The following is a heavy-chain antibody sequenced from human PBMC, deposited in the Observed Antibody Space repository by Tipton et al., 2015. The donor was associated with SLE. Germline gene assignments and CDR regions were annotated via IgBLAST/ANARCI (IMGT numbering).Heavy chain of an antibody. V-gene: IGHV3-7*01. CDR2: IKQDGNEE. CDR1: GFTFSTYW. CDR3: ARNWWGGNSGTGY. D-gene: IGHD4-23*01. Sequence: GSLRLSCAASGFTFSTYWMSWVRQAPGKGLEWVANIKQDGNEENYVDSVKGRFTISRDNAKNSLYLQMDSLRAEDTGIYYCARNWWGGNSGTGYWGQGTLVTVSS. J-gene: IGHJ4*02.